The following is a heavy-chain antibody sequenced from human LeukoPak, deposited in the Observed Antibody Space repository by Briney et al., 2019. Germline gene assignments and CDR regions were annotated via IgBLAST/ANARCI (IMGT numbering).Heavy chain of an antibody. V-gene: IGHV3-11*01. CDR1: GFTFSDYY. CDR2: ISSSGSTI. D-gene: IGHD5-24*01. J-gene: IGHJ4*02. CDR3: ARDQNGYRGVYYFDY. Sequence: GGSLRLSCAASGFTFSDYYMSWIRQAPGKGLEWVSYISSSGSTIYYADSVKGRFTISRDSAKNSLYLQMNSLRAEDTAVYYCARDQNGYRGVYYFDYWGQGTLVTVSS.